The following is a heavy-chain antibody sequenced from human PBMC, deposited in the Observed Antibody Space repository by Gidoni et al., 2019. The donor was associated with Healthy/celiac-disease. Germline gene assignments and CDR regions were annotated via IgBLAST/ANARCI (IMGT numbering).Heavy chain of an antibody. Sequence: QVQLQESGPGLVKPSETLSLTCTVSGGSISSYYWSWIRQPPGKGLEWIGYIYYSGNTNYNPSLKSRVTISVDTSMNQFSLKLSSVTAADTAVYYCARGDYYDGSGYFDYWGQGTLVTVSS. J-gene: IGHJ4*02. CDR3: ARGDYYDGSGYFDY. CDR2: IYYSGNT. CDR1: GGSISSYY. V-gene: IGHV4-59*01. D-gene: IGHD3-22*01.